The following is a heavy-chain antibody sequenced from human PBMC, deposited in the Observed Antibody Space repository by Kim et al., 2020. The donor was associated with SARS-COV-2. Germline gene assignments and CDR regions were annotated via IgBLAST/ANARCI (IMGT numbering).Heavy chain of an antibody. CDR2: INPNSGGT. CDR3: AREIITDIVVVVAATWENAFDI. D-gene: IGHD2-15*01. V-gene: IGHV1-2*02. J-gene: IGHJ3*02. Sequence: ASVKVSCKASGYTFTGYYMHWVRQAPGQGLEWMGWINPNSGGTNYAQKFQGRVTMTRDTSISTAYMELSRLRSDDTAVYYCAREIITDIVVVVAATWENAFDIWGQGTMVTVSS. CDR1: GYTFTGYY.